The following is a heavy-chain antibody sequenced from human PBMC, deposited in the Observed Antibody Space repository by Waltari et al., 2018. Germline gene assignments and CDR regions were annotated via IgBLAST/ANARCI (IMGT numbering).Heavy chain of an antibody. V-gene: IGHV1-69*08. D-gene: IGHD6-19*01. J-gene: IGHJ4*02. CDR3: ARDLEAVAMGGEY. CDR2: IIPILGIA. CDR1: GGTLSSYT. Sequence: QVQLVQSGAEVKKPGSSVKVSCKASGGTLSSYTISWVRQAPGQGLEWMGRIIPILGIANYAQKFQGRVTITADKSTSTAYMELSSLRSEDTAVYYCARDLEAVAMGGEYWGQGTLVTVSS.